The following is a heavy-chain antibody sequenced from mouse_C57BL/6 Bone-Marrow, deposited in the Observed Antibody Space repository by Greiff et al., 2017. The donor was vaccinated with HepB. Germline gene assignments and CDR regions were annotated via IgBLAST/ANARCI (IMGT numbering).Heavy chain of an antibody. Sequence: VQLHQPGAELVMPGASVKLSCKASGYTFTSYWMHWVKQRPGQGLEWIGEIDPSDSYTNYNQKFKGKSTLTVDKSSSTAYMQLSSLTSEDSAVYYCAREGIYYSNYDFDYWGQGTTLTVSS. CDR1: GYTFTSYW. CDR3: AREGIYYSNYDFDY. CDR2: IDPSDSYT. D-gene: IGHD2-5*01. J-gene: IGHJ2*01. V-gene: IGHV1-69*01.